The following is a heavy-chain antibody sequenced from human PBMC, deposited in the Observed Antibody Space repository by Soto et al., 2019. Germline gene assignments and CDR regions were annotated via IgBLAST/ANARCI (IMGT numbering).Heavy chain of an antibody. D-gene: IGHD2-21*01. V-gene: IGHV3-23*01. CDR1: GFTFSSYG. J-gene: IGHJ4*02. CDR3: ATPSGLLSMAFDY. Sequence: PGGSLRLSCAASGFTFSSYGISWIRLSPGKGLEWVSAISGSGGSTYYADSVKGRFTITRDNSKNTLYLQMNSLRAEDTAVYYCATPSGLLSMAFDYWGQGTLVTVSS. CDR2: ISGSGGST.